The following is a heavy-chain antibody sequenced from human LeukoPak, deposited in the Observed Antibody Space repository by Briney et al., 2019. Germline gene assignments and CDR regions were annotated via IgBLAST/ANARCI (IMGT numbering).Heavy chain of an antibody. CDR2: INPNSGGT. V-gene: IGHV1-2*02. D-gene: IGHD1-1*01. CDR3: ARDKSLPGNGVEGFDY. Sequence: ASVKVSCKASGYTFTGYYMHWVRQAPGQGLEWMGWINPNSGGTNYAQKFQGRVTMTRDTSISTAYMELSRLRSDDTAVYYCARDKSLPGNGVEGFDYWGQGTLVTVSS. CDR1: GYTFTGYY. J-gene: IGHJ4*02.